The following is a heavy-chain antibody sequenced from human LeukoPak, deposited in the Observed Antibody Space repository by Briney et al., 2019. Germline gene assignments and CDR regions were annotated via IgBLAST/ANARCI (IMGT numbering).Heavy chain of an antibody. J-gene: IGHJ4*02. V-gene: IGHV3-48*02. Sequence: GGSLRLSCAASGFTFSSYSMNWVRQAPGKGLEWVSYISSSSSTIYYADSVKGRFTISRDNAKNSLYLQMNSLRDEDTAVYYCAREWWYSSSSFTRGDCWGQGTLVTVSS. CDR2: ISSSSSTI. CDR3: AREWWYSSSSFTRGDC. D-gene: IGHD6-13*01. CDR1: GFTFSSYS.